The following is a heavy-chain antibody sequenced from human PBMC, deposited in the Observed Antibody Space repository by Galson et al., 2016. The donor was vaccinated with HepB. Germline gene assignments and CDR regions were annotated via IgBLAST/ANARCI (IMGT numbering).Heavy chain of an antibody. CDR3: VKVARDSSRST. Sequence: SLRLSCAASGFTFSSYAMHWVRQRQAPGKGLEYVSAISGNGGNTYYADSVKGRFTISRDNSKNTLYLQMSSLRAEDAAVYCCVKVARDSSRSTWGQGTLVTVSS. D-gene: IGHD6-13*01. CDR2: ISGNGGNT. V-gene: IGHV3-64D*06. J-gene: IGHJ5*02. CDR1: GFTFSSYA.